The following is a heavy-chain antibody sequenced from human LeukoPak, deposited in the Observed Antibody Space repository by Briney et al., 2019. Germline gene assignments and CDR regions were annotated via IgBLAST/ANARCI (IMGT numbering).Heavy chain of an antibody. CDR3: ARGYSYWASDI. CDR2: IYYSGGT. J-gene: IGHJ3*02. V-gene: IGHV4-31*03. CDR1: GGSISSGGYY. D-gene: IGHD5-18*01. Sequence: SETLPLTCTVSGGSISSGGYYWSWIRQHPGKGLEWIGYIYYSGGTYYNPSLKSRVTISVDTSKNQFSLKLSSVTAADTAVYYCARGYSYWASDIWGQGTMVTVSS.